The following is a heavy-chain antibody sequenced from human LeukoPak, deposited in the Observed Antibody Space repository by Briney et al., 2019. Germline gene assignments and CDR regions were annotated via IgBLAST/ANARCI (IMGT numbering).Heavy chain of an antibody. J-gene: IGHJ4*02. Sequence: GGSLRLSCAASGFTFSSYGMHWVRQAPGKGLEWVAFIRHDESVRHYADSVKGRFTISRDNSKNTLSLQMSSLRPEDTAVYYCAKGPSQGATWLGDYWGQGILVTVS. CDR3: AKGPSQGATWLGDY. CDR1: GFTFSSYG. V-gene: IGHV3-30*02. D-gene: IGHD6-19*01. CDR2: IRHDESVR.